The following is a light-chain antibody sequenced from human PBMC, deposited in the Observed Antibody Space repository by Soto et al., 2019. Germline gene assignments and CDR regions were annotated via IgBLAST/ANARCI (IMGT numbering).Light chain of an antibody. V-gene: IGKV3-20*01. CDR3: QQYGSSGT. Sequence: IVLTQSPGTLSLSPGERATPSCRASQSVSNNYLAWYQQKPGQAPRLLIYGASNRATGIPDRFSGSGPGTDFTLTISRLEPEDFAVYYCQQYGSSGTFGQGTKVDI. CDR1: QSVSNNY. J-gene: IGKJ1*01. CDR2: GAS.